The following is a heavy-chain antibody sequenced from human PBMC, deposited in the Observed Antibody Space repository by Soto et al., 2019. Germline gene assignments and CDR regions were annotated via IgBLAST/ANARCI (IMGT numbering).Heavy chain of an antibody. CDR3: PADQTGPLAPIPYDCCGMDV. CDR2: IVVGSGNT. D-gene: IGHD1-1*01. Sequence: SEKVSSRASGFTFTSSAVQWVRQARGQRLEWIGWIVVGSGNTNYAHKFQERVTITGDTSTSTAYMKLSSLRSEDTDAYYCPADQTGPLAPIPYDCCGMDVGGQGSTVTGSS. V-gene: IGHV1-58*01. J-gene: IGHJ6*02. CDR1: GFTFTSSA.